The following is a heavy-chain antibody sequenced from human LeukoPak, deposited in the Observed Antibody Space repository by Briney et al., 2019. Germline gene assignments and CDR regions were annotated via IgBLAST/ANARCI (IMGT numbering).Heavy chain of an antibody. Sequence: PSETLSLTCAVYGGSFSGYYWSWIRQPPGKGLEWIGEINHSGSTNYNPSLKSRVTISVDKSKNQFSLKLSSVTAADTAVYYCARRVAVTTGFDYWGQGTLVTVSS. D-gene: IGHD4-17*01. V-gene: IGHV4-34*01. CDR1: GGSFSGYY. J-gene: IGHJ4*02. CDR2: INHSGST. CDR3: ARRVAVTTGFDY.